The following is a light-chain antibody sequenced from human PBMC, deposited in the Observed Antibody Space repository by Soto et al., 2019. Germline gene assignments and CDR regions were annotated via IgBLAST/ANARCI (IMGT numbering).Light chain of an antibody. J-gene: IGKJ2*01. CDR1: QSIYSS. Sequence: DIQMTQSPSSLSASVGDRVTITCRASQSIYSSLNWYHQKPGKAPKLLIYAASNLQSGVPSRFSGSGSGTEFTLSISSLQPEDFATYDFQHSYSAPYTVDQGSKFEI. V-gene: IGKV1-39*01. CDR3: QHSYSAPYT. CDR2: AAS.